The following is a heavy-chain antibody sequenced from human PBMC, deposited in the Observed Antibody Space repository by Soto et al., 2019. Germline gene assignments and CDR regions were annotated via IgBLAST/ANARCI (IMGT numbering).Heavy chain of an antibody. Sequence: SVKVSCKASGGAFSSYAISWVRQAPGQGLEWMGGIIPIFGTANYAQKFQGRVTITADESTSTAYMELSSLRSEDTAVYYCARDKVGVIAAAGTVIDYWGQGTLVTVSS. D-gene: IGHD6-13*01. CDR3: ARDKVGVIAAAGTVIDY. V-gene: IGHV1-69*13. CDR2: IIPIFGTA. J-gene: IGHJ4*02. CDR1: GGAFSSYA.